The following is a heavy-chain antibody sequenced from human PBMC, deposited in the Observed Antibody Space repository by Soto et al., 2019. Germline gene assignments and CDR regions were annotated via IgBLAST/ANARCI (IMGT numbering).Heavy chain of an antibody. Sequence: SQTLSLTCAISGDSVSSNSAAWNWIRQSPSRGLEWLGRTYYRSKWYNDYAVSVKGRITINPDTSKNQFSLQLNSVTPEDTAVYYCARQGYQLLSWDLTYYYYYGMDVWGQGTTVTVSS. D-gene: IGHD2-2*01. CDR2: TYYRSKWYN. V-gene: IGHV6-1*01. J-gene: IGHJ6*02. CDR3: ARQGYQLLSWDLTYYYYYGMDV. CDR1: GDSVSSNSAA.